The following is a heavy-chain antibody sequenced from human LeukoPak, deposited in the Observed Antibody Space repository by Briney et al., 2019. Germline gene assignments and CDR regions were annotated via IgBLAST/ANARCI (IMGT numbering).Heavy chain of an antibody. V-gene: IGHV3-11*01. D-gene: IGHD2-21*02. CDR3: ARVRRGGDSRYFDY. Sequence: GGSLRLSCVASGFTFTDYFMGWIRQAPGKGLDWVSHISRLGDTIDYADSVKGRFTISRDNAKNSLFLQMNFLRAEDTAVYFCARVRRGGDSRYFDYWGQGALVTVSS. J-gene: IGHJ4*02. CDR2: ISRLGDTI. CDR1: GFTFTDYF.